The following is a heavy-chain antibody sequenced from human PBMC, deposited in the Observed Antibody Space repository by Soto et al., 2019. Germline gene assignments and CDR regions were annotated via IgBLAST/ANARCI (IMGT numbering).Heavy chain of an antibody. Sequence: QVQLQESGPGLVKPSQTLSLTCTVSGGSISSGGYYWSWIRQHPGKGMEWIGYIYYSGSTYYNPSLNSRVTISVDTSKNQFSLKLSSVTAADTAVYYCARGWPAMVTMEYRPFDYWGQGTLVTVSS. CDR1: GGSISSGGYY. D-gene: IGHD5-18*01. J-gene: IGHJ4*02. CDR2: IYYSGST. V-gene: IGHV4-31*03. CDR3: ARGWPAMVTMEYRPFDY.